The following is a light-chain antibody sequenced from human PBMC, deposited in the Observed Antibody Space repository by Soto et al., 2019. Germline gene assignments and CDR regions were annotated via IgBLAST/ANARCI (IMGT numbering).Light chain of an antibody. CDR2: DAS. Sequence: DFQITQSPSTLSASVGDRVTITCRASQNIRSRLAWFQQKPGKAPKILIYDASSLQSGVPSRFSGSGSGTEFTLTISRLQPDDFGTYYCQEYNSYTGTFGPGTKVDIK. CDR3: QEYNSYTGT. CDR1: QNIRSR. V-gene: IGKV1-5*01. J-gene: IGKJ1*01.